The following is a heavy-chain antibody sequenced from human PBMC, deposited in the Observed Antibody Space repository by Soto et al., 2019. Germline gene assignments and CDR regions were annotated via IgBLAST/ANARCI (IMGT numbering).Heavy chain of an antibody. CDR2: IIPIFGTA. J-gene: IGHJ4*02. D-gene: IGHD3-10*01. CDR3: AASYGSGYRAFDY. V-gene: IGHV1-69*01. Sequence: SVEGSCKASGGTFRSYAISWVRQAPGQGLEWMGGIIPIFGTANYAQKFQGRVTITADESTSTAYMELSSLRSEDTAVYYCAASYGSGYRAFDYWGQGALVTVSS. CDR1: GGTFRSYA.